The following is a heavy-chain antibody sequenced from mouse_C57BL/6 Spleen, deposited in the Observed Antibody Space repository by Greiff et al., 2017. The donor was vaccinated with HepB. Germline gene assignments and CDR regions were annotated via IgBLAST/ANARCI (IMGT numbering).Heavy chain of an antibody. V-gene: IGHV1-52*01. CDR2: IDPSDSET. CDR3: ARKGDYEGWYFDV. CDR1: GYTFTSYW. J-gene: IGHJ1*03. D-gene: IGHD2-4*01. Sequence: QVQLQQPGAELVRPGSSVKLSCKASGYTFTSYWMHWVKQRPIQGLEWIGNIDPSDSETHYNQKFKDKATLTVDKSSSTAYMQLSSLTSEDSAVYYCARKGDYEGWYFDVWGTGTTVTVSS.